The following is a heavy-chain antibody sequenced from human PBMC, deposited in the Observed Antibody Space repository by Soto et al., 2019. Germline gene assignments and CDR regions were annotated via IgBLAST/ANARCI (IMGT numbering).Heavy chain of an antibody. V-gene: IGHV1-69*06. D-gene: IGHD3-3*01. Sequence: QVHLVQSGTEVKKPGSSVKVSCKASGDTFNNYAISWVRQAPGQGLQWMGGIIPIYDSPSYAQGSHNRVTITADRSTSTAHLELNGLTSEDTAVYDCAASTVLSGVSGYCHLDFWGKGTLVTVSS. CDR1: GDTFNNYA. CDR3: AASTVLSGVSGYCHLDF. CDR2: IIPIYDSP. J-gene: IGHJ4*02.